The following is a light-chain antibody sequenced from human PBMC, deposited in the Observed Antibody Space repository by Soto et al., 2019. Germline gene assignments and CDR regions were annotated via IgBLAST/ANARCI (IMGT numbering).Light chain of an antibody. Sequence: EIVMTQSPATLSVSPGERATLSCRASQSVNNNLAWYQQKPGQAPRVLIYGASTTATGIPARFSDSGSGTEFTLTISSLQSEDSAIYYCQQYNNWYSFGQGTKLEIK. J-gene: IGKJ2*03. CDR2: GAS. V-gene: IGKV3-15*01. CDR1: QSVNNN. CDR3: QQYNNWYS.